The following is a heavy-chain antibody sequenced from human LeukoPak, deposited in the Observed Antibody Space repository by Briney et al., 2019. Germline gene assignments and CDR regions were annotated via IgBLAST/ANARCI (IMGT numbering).Heavy chain of an antibody. CDR2: ISSSSSTM. D-gene: IGHD3-10*01. CDR3: AKDRGAQGKVFDY. CDR1: GFIFSSYS. V-gene: IGHV3-48*01. Sequence: GGSLRLSCAASGFIFSSYSMNWVRQAPGKGLEWVSYISSSSSTMYYAASVKGRFSISRDNAQNSLYLQMNSLRAEDTAVYYCAKDRGAQGKVFDYWGQGTLVTVSS. J-gene: IGHJ4*02.